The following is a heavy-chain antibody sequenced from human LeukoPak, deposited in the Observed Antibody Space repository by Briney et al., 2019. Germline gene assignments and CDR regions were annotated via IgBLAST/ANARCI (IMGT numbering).Heavy chain of an antibody. CDR2: MNPNSGNT. CDR1: VYTFSTYD. J-gene: IGHJ5*02. Sequence: GASVKVSCKASVYTFSTYDINWVRQVTGQGLEWMGWMNPNSGNTGYAQNIQGRVTMTRNTSINTAYMELSSLRSEDTAVYYCARGPSRDYGSGSSWFDPWGQGTLVTVSS. CDR3: ARGPSRDYGSGSSWFDP. D-gene: IGHD3-10*01. V-gene: IGHV1-8*01.